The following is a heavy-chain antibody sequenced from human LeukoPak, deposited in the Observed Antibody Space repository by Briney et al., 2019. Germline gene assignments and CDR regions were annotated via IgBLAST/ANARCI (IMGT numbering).Heavy chain of an antibody. CDR2: IYHSGST. J-gene: IGHJ4*02. D-gene: IGHD2-15*01. CDR3: ARALGGSWSFDY. CDR1: TFGDYA. V-gene: IGHV4-30-2*01. Sequence: TFGDYAMSWIRQPPGKGLEWIGYIYHSGSTYYNPSLKSRVTISVDRSKNQFSLKLSSVTAADTAVYYCARALGGSWSFDYWGQGTLVTVSS.